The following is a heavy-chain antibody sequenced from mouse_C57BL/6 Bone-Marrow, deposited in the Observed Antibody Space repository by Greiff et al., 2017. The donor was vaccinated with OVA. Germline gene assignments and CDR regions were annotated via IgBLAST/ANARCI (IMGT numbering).Heavy chain of an antibody. J-gene: IGHJ3*01. CDR3: VRESPNWDWFAY. D-gene: IGHD4-1*01. CDR2: IRSNSSNYAT. Sequence: EVQVVESGGGLVQPKGSLKLSCAASGFTFTTYAMHWVRQAPGKGLEWVARIRSNSSNYATYYADSVKARFTISRDDSPSMLYLQMNNLKTEDTAMDYCVRESPNWDWFAYWGQGTLVTVSA. CDR1: GFTFTTYA. V-gene: IGHV10-3*01.